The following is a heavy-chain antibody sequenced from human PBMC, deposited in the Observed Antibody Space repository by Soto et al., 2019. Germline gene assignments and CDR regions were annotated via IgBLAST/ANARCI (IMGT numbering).Heavy chain of an antibody. Sequence: PRASVKVSCKASGYTFTGYYMHWVRQAPGQGLEWMGWINPNSGGTNYAQKFQGWVTMTRDTSISTAYMELSRLRSDDTAVYYCARDFSIAAAGTKYYYMDVWGKGTTVTVSS. D-gene: IGHD6-13*01. J-gene: IGHJ6*03. CDR2: INPNSGGT. CDR1: GYTFTGYY. CDR3: ARDFSIAAAGTKYYYMDV. V-gene: IGHV1-2*04.